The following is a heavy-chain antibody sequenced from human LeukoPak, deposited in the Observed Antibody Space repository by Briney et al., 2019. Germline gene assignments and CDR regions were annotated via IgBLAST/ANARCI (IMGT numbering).Heavy chain of an antibody. J-gene: IGHJ4*02. CDR1: GGSISSGSYY. D-gene: IGHD6-13*01. Sequence: SQTLSLTCTVSGGSISSGSYYWSWIRQPAGKGLEWIGRIYTSGSTNYNPSLKSRVTMSIDTSKNQYSLNLNSVTAADTAVYYCARTYSSDWFEYYFDYWGQGTLVTVSS. CDR3: ARTYSSDWFEYYFDY. V-gene: IGHV4-61*02. CDR2: IYTSGST.